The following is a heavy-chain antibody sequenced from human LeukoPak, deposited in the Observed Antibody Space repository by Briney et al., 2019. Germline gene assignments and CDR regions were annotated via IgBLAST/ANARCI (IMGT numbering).Heavy chain of an antibody. CDR3: ANNRLTSGFWSGYYPYYYYYMDV. D-gene: IGHD3-3*01. CDR1: GFTFSSYG. Sequence: GGSLRLSCAASGFTFSSYGMHWVRQAPGKGLEWVAFIRYDGSNKYYADSVKGRFTISRDNSKNTLYLQMNSLRAEDTAVYYCANNRLTSGFWSGYYPYYYYYMDVWGKGTTVTVSS. V-gene: IGHV3-30*02. J-gene: IGHJ6*03. CDR2: IRYDGSNK.